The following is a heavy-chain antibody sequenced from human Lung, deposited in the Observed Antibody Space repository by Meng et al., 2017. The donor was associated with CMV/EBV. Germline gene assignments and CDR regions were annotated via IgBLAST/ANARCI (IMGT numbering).Heavy chain of an antibody. CDR3: ARDPHFGALDY. CDR1: GFTFSNSY. D-gene: IGHD3-10*01. CDR2: IKYDGSEK. Sequence: SCIASGFTFSNSYMSWIRQPPGKGLEWVANIKYDGSEKAYVGSVKGRFTISRDNTKNSLYLQMNSLTAEDTAVYCCARDPHFGALDYWGQGTLVTVSS. V-gene: IGHV3-7*01. J-gene: IGHJ4*02.